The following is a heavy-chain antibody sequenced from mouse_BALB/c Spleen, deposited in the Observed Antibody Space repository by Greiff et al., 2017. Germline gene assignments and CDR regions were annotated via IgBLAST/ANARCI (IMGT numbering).Heavy chain of an antibody. Sequence: EVQLQESGAELVRSGASVKLSCTASGFNIKDYYMHWVKQRPEQGLEWIGWIDPENGDTEYAPKFQGKATMTADTSSNTAYLQLSSLTSEDTAVYYCNAEHYYGPGDYWGQGTSVTVSS. D-gene: IGHD1-2*01. CDR3: NAEHYYGPGDY. J-gene: IGHJ4*01. CDR2: IDPENGDT. V-gene: IGHV14-4*02. CDR1: GFNIKDYY.